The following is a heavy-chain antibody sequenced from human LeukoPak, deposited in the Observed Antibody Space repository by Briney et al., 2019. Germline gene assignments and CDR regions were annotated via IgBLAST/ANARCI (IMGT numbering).Heavy chain of an antibody. Sequence: SQTLSLTCAISGDSVSTNSAAWSWIRQSPSRGLEWLGRTYYRSRWYNDYAVSVKSRITIKSDTSKNQFSLKLSSVTAADTAVYYCARYFSRAIRYFQHWGQGTLVTVSS. V-gene: IGHV6-1*01. D-gene: IGHD2/OR15-2a*01. CDR2: TYYRSRWYN. J-gene: IGHJ1*01. CDR1: GDSVSTNSAA. CDR3: ARYFSRAIRYFQH.